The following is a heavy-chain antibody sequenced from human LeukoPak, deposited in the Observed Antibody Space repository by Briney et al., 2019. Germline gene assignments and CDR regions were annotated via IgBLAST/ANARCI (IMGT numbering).Heavy chain of an antibody. CDR3: ARVLGYSRRNPFDS. V-gene: IGHV5-51*01. CDR2: IYPGDSDT. Sequence: GESLKISCKGSGYTFISHWIGWVRQMPGKGLEWVGTIYPGDSDTRYSSSFQGQVTISVDNSINTAYLQWNSLRASDTATYYCARVLGYSRRNPFDSWGQGTLVTVSS. CDR1: GYTFISHW. D-gene: IGHD5-18*01. J-gene: IGHJ5*01.